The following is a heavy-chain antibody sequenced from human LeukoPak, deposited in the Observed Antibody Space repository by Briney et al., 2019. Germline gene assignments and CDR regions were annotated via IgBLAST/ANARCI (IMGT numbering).Heavy chain of an antibody. D-gene: IGHD3-22*01. CDR1: GGSISSYY. J-gene: IGHJ4*02. CDR3: ATSTYYYDSSGYYYAEGYFDY. Sequence: SETLSLTCTVSGGSISSYYWSWIRQPPGKGLEWIGYIYYSGSTNCNPSLKSRVTISVDTSKNQFSLKLSSVTAADTAVYYCATSTYYYDSSGYYYAEGYFDYWGQGTLVTVSS. CDR2: IYYSGST. V-gene: IGHV4-59*08.